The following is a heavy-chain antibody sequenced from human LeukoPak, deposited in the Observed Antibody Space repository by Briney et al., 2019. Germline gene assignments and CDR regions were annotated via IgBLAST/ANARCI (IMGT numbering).Heavy chain of an antibody. CDR1: ALTFSNYW. D-gene: IGHD3-10*01. V-gene: IGHV3-74*01. CDR3: AKDLHYGSADY. Sequence: GPSLRLSCPAAALTFSNYWMHSARHEGRKWLVCLSFINPDGSTTNYADSVKGRFTISRDNAKNALYLQMNSLRAEDTAVYYCAKDLHYGSADYWGQGTLVTVSS. J-gene: IGHJ4*02. CDR2: INPDGSTT.